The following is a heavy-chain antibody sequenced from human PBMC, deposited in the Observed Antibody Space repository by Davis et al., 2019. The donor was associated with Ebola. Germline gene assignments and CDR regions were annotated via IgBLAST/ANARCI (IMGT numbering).Heavy chain of an antibody. CDR2: IGPSGDST. J-gene: IGHJ4*02. V-gene: IGHV3-23*01. D-gene: IGHD6-6*01. CDR3: AKRIEYSSSSVYFDY. CDR1: GFTVSSNY. Sequence: GESLKISCAASGFTVSSNYMSWVRQAPGKGLEWVSAIGPSGDSTYYADSVKGRFTISRDNSKNTLYLQMNSLRAEDTALYYCAKRIEYSSSSVYFDYWGQGTLVTVSS.